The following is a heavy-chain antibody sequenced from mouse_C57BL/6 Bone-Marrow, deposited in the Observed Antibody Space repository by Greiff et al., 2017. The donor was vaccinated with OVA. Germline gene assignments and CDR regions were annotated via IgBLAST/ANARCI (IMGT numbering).Heavy chain of an antibody. CDR1: GYTFTDYY. CDR2: INPNNGGT. V-gene: IGHV1-26*01. J-gene: IGHJ4*01. CDR3: ARSGLRYGSSYAMDY. Sequence: EVQLQQSGPELVKPGASVKISCKASGYTFTDYYMNWVKQSHGKSLEWIGDINPNNGGTSYNQKFKGKATLTVDKSSSTAYMELRSLTSEDSAVYYSARSGLRYGSSYAMDYWGQGTSVTVSS. D-gene: IGHD1-1*01.